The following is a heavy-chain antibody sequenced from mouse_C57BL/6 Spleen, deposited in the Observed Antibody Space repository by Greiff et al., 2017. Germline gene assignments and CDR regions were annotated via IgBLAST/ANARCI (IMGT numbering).Heavy chain of an antibody. V-gene: IGHV1-15*01. CDR3: TRDYYGEDD. D-gene: IGHD1-1*01. CDR1: GYTFTDYE. J-gene: IGHJ2*01. Sequence: VQLQQSGAELVRPGASVTLSCKASGYTFTDYEMHWVKQTPVHGLEWIGAIDPETGGPAYNQKFKGKAILTADKSSSTAYMELRSLTTEDSAVYYCTRDYYGEDDWGKGTTLTVSS. CDR2: IDPETGGP.